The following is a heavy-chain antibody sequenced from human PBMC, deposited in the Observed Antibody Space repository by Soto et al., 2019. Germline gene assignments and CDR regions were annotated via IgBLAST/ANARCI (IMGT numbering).Heavy chain of an antibody. CDR1: GFTFSSYG. CDR3: AKDQLRGVRGVITYYYGMDV. V-gene: IGHV3-30*18. D-gene: IGHD3-10*01. CDR2: ISYDGSNK. Sequence: QVQLVEPGGGVVQPGRSLRLSCAASGFTFSSYGMHWVRQAPGKGLEWVAVISYDGSNKYYADSVKGRFTISRDNSKNTLYLHMNSLSAEDTAVYYCAKDQLRGVRGVITYYYGMDVWGQGTTVTVSS. J-gene: IGHJ6*02.